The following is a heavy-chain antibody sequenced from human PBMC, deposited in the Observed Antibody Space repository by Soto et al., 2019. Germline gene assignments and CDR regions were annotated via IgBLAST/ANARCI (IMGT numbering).Heavy chain of an antibody. CDR2: ISYDGSNK. CDR1: GFTFSSYG. CDR3: ANSGSYQSPFDY. Sequence: PGGSLRLSCAASGFTFSSYGMHWVRQAPGKGLEWVAVISYDGSNKYYADSVKGRFTISRDNSKNTLYLQMNSLRAEDTAVYYCANSGSYQSPFDYWGQGTLVTVSS. D-gene: IGHD1-26*01. J-gene: IGHJ4*02. V-gene: IGHV3-30*18.